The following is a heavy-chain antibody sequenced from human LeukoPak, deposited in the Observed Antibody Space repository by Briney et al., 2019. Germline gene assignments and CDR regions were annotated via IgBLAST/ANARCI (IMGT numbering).Heavy chain of an antibody. V-gene: IGHV3-48*03. CDR2: ISSSGSII. Sequence: PGGSLRLSCVVSGFTISSYEMNWVRQAPGKGLEWVSYISSSGSIIYYADSVKGRFTVSRDNAKNSLYLQMNSLRAEDTAVYYCTTDPPGTGGRYMAVWGKGTTVTVSS. D-gene: IGHD1-1*01. CDR3: TTDPPGTGGRYMAV. CDR1: GFTISSYE. J-gene: IGHJ6*03.